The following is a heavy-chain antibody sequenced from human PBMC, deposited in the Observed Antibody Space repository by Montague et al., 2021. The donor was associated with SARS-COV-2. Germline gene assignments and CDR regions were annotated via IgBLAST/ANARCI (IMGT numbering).Heavy chain of an antibody. J-gene: IGHJ3*02. CDR2: IYYSWST. CDR3: GRQYYDSSGEDAFDI. Sequence: SGTLSLTCTVSGGSLSSYYWSWIRQPPGKGLEWIGYIYYSWSTNYNPSLKSRVTISVDTSKNQFSLKLSSVTAADTAVYYCGRQYYDSSGEDAFDIWGQGTMVTVSS. V-gene: IGHV4-59*08. D-gene: IGHD3-22*01. CDR1: GGSLSSYY.